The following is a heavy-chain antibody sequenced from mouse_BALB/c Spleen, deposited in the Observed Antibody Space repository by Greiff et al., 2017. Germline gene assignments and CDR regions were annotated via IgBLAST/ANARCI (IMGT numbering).Heavy chain of an antibody. J-gene: IGHJ3*01. V-gene: IGHV5-4*02. CDR3: ARDSGTEAY. D-gene: IGHD1-3*01. Sequence: EVKVVESGGGLVKPGGSLKLSCAASGFTFSDYYMYWVRQTPEKRLEWVATISDGGSYTYYPDSVKGRFTISRDNAKNNLYLQMSSLKSEDTAMYYCARDSGTEAYWGQGTLVTVSA. CDR2: ISDGGSYT. CDR1: GFTFSDYY.